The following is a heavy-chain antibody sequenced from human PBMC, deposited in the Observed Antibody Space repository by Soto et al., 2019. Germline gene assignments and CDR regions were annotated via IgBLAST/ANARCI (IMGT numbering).Heavy chain of an antibody. Sequence: PGGSLRLSCAASGFTFGSSNMNWVRQAPGKGLEWVSYSSSSSTIYYADSVKGRFTISRDNAKNSLYLQMNSLRAEDTAVYYCARGRYSSNWSAFDIWGQGTMVTVSS. CDR3: ARGRYSSNWSAFDI. CDR1: GFTFGSSN. D-gene: IGHD6-13*01. J-gene: IGHJ3*02. CDR2: SSSSSTI. V-gene: IGHV3-48*01.